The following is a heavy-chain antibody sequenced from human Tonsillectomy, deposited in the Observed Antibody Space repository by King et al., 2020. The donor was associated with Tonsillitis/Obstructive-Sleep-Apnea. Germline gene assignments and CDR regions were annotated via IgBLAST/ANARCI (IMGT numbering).Heavy chain of an antibody. CDR1: GFTFSDYY. J-gene: IGHJ4*02. CDR2: ISSGSSYT. Sequence: HVQLVESGGGLVKPGGSLRLSCAASGFTFSDYYMSWIRQAPGKGLEWVSYISSGSSYTNSADSGKGRFTISRDNAKNSLYLQMNRLRAEDTAVYYCATHYTNTSPFDYWGRGTLVTVSS. V-gene: IGHV3-11*05. CDR3: ATHYTNTSPFDY. D-gene: IGHD2-2*02.